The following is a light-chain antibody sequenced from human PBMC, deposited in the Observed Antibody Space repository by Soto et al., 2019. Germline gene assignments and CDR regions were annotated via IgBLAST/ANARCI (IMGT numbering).Light chain of an antibody. CDR2: AAS. J-gene: IGKJ4*01. Sequence: IQLTQSPSSLSASVGDRVTITCRASQGISSYLAWYQQKPGKAPKLLIYAASTLQSAVPSRFSGSGSGTDFTLTISCLQPEDFATYYCQQLDSYPLTFGGGTKVEIK. V-gene: IGKV1-9*01. CDR1: QGISSY. CDR3: QQLDSYPLT.